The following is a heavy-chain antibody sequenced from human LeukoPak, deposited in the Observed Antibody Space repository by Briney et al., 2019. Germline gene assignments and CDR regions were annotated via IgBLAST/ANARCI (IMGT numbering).Heavy chain of an antibody. CDR3: ARDRILWFGELPPYYYMDV. Sequence: SETLSLTCTVSGGSISGYYWTWIRQPAGKGLEWIGRIYTSGSTNYNPSRKSRVTMSVDTSKNQFSLKLSSVTAADTAVYYCARDRILWFGELPPYYYMDVWGKGTTVTISS. D-gene: IGHD3-10*01. V-gene: IGHV4-4*07. J-gene: IGHJ6*03. CDR2: IYTSGST. CDR1: GGSISGYY.